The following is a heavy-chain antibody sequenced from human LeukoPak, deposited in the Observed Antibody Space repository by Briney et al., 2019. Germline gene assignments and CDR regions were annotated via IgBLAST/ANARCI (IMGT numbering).Heavy chain of an antibody. CDR2: INHNGST. CDR3: ARGARIAAAQNWFDP. Sequence: SETLSLTCAVYGGSFSGYYWSWIRQPPGKGLEWIGEINHNGSTNYNPSLKSRVTISVDTSKNQFSLKLSSVTAADTAVYYCARGARIAAAQNWFDPWGQGTLVTVSS. D-gene: IGHD6-13*01. J-gene: IGHJ5*02. CDR1: GGSFSGYY. V-gene: IGHV4-34*01.